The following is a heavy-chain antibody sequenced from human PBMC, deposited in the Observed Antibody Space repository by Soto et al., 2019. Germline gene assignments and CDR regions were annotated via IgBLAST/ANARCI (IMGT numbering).Heavy chain of an antibody. D-gene: IGHD5-12*01. V-gene: IGHV3-48*02. CDR3: ARDLLLVASATGAFHV. CDR2: ISASGTST. Sequence: EVHLVESGGGLVQPGGSLRLSCAASGFTFNRHSMSWVRQAPGKGLEWVSYISASGTSTQYADFVRGRLTVSRDNAKNSLYLQIHRLREDDTAVYYCARDLLLVASATGAFHVWGQGTTVTVS. J-gene: IGHJ3*01. CDR1: GFTFNRHS.